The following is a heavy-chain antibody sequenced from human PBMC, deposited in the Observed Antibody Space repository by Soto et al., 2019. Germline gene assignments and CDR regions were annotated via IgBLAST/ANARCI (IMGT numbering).Heavy chain of an antibody. CDR2: MYSSGSS. CDR1: GVSITSYK. Sequence: SETLSLTCTVSGVSITSYKWSWIRQSPGKGLEWIAYMYSSGSSCYNPSLKSRVTISVDTSRNQYSLQLNSATAADTAVYYCAREWSAFDYWGQGILVTVSS. D-gene: IGHD2-15*01. J-gene: IGHJ4*02. V-gene: IGHV4-59*01. CDR3: AREWSAFDY.